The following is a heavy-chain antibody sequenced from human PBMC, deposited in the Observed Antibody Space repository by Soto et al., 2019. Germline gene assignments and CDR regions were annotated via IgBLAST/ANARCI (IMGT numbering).Heavy chain of an antibody. CDR2: IRNTGSPK. D-gene: IGHD4-17*01. CDR3: ARKGYCDYGGMDV. Sequence: VGSLRLSCVASGFIFSSYSMHWVRQAPGKGLEWVSYIRNTGSPKYYAESVKGRFTISRDNAINSLYLQMNSLRSEDTAVYYCARKGYCDYGGMDVWGQGTTVTVSS. V-gene: IGHV3-21*01. CDR1: GFIFSSYS. J-gene: IGHJ6*02.